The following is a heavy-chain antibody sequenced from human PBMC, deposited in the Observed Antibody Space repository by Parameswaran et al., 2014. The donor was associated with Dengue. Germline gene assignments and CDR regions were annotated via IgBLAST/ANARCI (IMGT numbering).Heavy chain of an antibody. D-gene: IGHD4-23*01. CDR1: GFTFSSYW. V-gene: IGHV3-74*01. J-gene: IGHJ6*02. Sequence: GGSLRLSCAASGFTFSSYWMHWVRQAPGKGLVWVSRINSDGSSTSYADSVKGRFTISRDNAKNTLYLQMNSLRAEDTAVYYCAAPHLGDYGGNSEWYYYYGMDVWGQGTTVTVS. CDR3: AAPHLGDYGGNSEWYYYYGMDV. CDR2: INSDGSST.